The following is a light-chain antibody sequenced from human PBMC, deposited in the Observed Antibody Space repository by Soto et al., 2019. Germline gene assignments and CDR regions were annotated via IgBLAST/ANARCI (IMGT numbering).Light chain of an antibody. CDR1: QSISSW. CDR3: QQYNSDRT. J-gene: IGKJ1*01. CDR2: KAS. V-gene: IGKV1-5*03. Sequence: DIQMTQSPSTLSASVGDRVTITCRASQSISSWLAWYQQKPGKAPKLLIYKASSLESGVPSRFSGSGSGTEFTLTISSLQPDDVATYYCQQYNSDRTCGQGTKVEIK.